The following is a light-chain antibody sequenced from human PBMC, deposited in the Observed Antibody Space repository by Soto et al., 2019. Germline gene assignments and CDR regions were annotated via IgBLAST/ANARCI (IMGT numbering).Light chain of an antibody. CDR2: WNS. V-gene: IGLV1-47*01. CDR3: AAWDDSLRGPL. Sequence: QSVLTQPPSVSGTPGQRVAISCSTSSSNIGTNYVYWYQRLPGRAPKLLVYWNSQRASGVPGRFSGSRSGTSASLDISGLRSEDEGDYFCAAWDDSLRGPLFGGGTKLTVL. CDR1: SSNIGTNY. J-gene: IGLJ2*01.